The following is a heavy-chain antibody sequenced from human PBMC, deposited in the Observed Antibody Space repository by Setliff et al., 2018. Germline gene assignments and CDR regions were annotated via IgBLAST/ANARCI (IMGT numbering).Heavy chain of an antibody. CDR2: INHSGST. V-gene: IGHV4-34*01. CDR1: GGSFSDYY. CDR3: ARNPSSLQYSFDI. Sequence: SETLSLTCAASGGSFSDYYWTWIRQPPGKGLEWIGEINHSGSTNYNPSLKSRVTISVDTSKSQFSLKLSSVTAADTALYYCARNPSSLQYSFDIWGRGTLVTVSS. D-gene: IGHD6-6*01. J-gene: IGHJ2*01.